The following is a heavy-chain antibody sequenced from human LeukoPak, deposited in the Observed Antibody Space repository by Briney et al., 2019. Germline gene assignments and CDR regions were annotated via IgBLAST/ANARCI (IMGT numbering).Heavy chain of an antibody. CDR1: GGSISPLY. V-gene: IGHV4-59*11. Sequence: SETLSLTCTVSGGSISPLYWDWIRQPPGKGLEFIGYIYYSGTTNYNPSLRSRVTLSVDTSKNQFSLKLSSVTAADTAVYYCARGGVAAKYYFDYWGPRTLVTVSS. D-gene: IGHD3-10*01. CDR2: IYYSGTT. CDR3: ARGGVAAKYYFDY. J-gene: IGHJ4*02.